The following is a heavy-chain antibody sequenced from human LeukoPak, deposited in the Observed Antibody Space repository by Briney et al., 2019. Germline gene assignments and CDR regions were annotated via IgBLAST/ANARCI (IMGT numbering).Heavy chain of an antibody. Sequence: GGSLRLSCAASGFTFDDYATHWVRHAPGKGLEWVSGISWNSGSIGYADSVKGRFTISRDNAKNSLYLQMNSLRAEDMALYYCAKGYSSGWYYFDYWGQGTLVTVSS. CDR1: GFTFDDYA. CDR2: ISWNSGSI. D-gene: IGHD6-19*01. J-gene: IGHJ4*02. V-gene: IGHV3-9*03. CDR3: AKGYSSGWYYFDY.